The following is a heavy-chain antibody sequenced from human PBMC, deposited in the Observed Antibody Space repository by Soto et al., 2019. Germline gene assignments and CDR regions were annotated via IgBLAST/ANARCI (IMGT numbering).Heavy chain of an antibody. CDR3: ASTKDETLYFDY. J-gene: IGHJ4*02. Sequence: QLQLQESGPGLVKPSETLSLTCSVSCDSISISSYYWGWVRQPPGKGLEWIGSIHYSGSTHYNPSLQSRVTISGDASKKQFSLKLGSVTAADTAMYYCASTKDETLYFDYWGQGNLVTVSS. CDR2: IHYSGST. D-gene: IGHD2-15*01. V-gene: IGHV4-39*01. CDR1: CDSISISSYY.